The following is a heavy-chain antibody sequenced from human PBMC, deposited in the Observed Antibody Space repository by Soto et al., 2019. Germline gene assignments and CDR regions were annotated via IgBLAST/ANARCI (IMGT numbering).Heavy chain of an antibody. CDR3: ARGAGIAAAGPFNWFDP. CDR1: GGSISSYC. J-gene: IGHJ5*02. V-gene: IGHV4-59*01. CDR2: IYYSGST. D-gene: IGHD6-13*01. Sequence: SETLSLTCTVSGGSISSYCWSWIRQPPGKGLEWIGYIYYSGSTNYNPSLKSRVTISVDTSKNQFSLKLSSVTAADTAVYYCARGAGIAAAGPFNWFDPWGQGTLVTVSS.